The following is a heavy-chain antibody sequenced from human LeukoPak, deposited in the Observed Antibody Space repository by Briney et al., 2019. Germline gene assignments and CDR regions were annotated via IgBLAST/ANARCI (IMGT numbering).Heavy chain of an antibody. J-gene: IGHJ6*03. D-gene: IGHD6-6*01. Sequence: GGSLRLSCAASGFTFSYYSMNWVRQAPGKGLEGVSYISSSSSSIYYGDPVKGRFTITRDNAKSSQYLQMNSLRAEDTAVYYCARAATITVRPGGYYHYYMDVWGKGTTVTVSS. CDR1: GFTFSYYS. V-gene: IGHV3-48*04. CDR3: ARAATITVRPGGYYHYYMDV. CDR2: ISSSSSSI.